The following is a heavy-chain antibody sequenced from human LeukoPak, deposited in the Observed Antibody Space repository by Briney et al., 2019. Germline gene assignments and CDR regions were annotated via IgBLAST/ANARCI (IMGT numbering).Heavy chain of an antibody. Sequence: PGGSLRLSCAASGFTFSSYGMSWVRQAPGKGLEWVAAISSSGGSTYYADSMKGRFTISRDNAKNSLFLQMNSLRAGDTAVYYCARDRGGGHMDVWGKGTTVTISS. V-gene: IGHV3-23*01. CDR1: GFTFSSYG. CDR2: ISSSGGST. D-gene: IGHD2-15*01. CDR3: ARDRGGGHMDV. J-gene: IGHJ6*03.